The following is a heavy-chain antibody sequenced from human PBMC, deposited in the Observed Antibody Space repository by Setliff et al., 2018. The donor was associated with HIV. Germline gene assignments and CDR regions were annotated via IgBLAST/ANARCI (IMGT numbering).Heavy chain of an antibody. V-gene: IGHV1-3*01. CDR1: GYTFSTNA. J-gene: IGHJ4*02. CDR3: ARGSCSGCYLSDY. D-gene: IGHD6-19*01. CDR2: INAGDDNT. Sequence: ASVTVSCKAFGYTFSTNAIHWVRQAPGQRLEWMGYINAGDDNTRYSEKFQGRVTITRDTSANTAYMELSSLRSEDTAVYYCARGSCSGCYLSDYWDLGTLVTVSS.